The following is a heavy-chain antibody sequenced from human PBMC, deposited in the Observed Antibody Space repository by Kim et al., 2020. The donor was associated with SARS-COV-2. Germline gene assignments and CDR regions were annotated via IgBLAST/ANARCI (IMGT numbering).Heavy chain of an antibody. J-gene: IGHJ6*03. Sequence: SETLSLTCTVSGGSISSGGYYWSWIRQHPGKGLEWIGYIYYSGSTYYNPSLKSRVTISVDTSKNQFSLKLSSVTAADTAVYYCARGQKAGIVVVPWEGYYYYMDVWGKGTTVTVSS. CDR2: IYYSGST. V-gene: IGHV4-31*03. CDR1: GGSISSGGYY. CDR3: ARGQKAGIVVVPWEGYYYYMDV. D-gene: IGHD2-2*01.